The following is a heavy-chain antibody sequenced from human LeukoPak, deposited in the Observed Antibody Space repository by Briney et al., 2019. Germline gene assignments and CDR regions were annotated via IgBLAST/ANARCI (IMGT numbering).Heavy chain of an antibody. J-gene: IGHJ4*02. Sequence: TPGGSLRLSCAASGFTFSDYYMSWIRQAPGKGLEWVSYISSSSSYINYADSVKGRFTISRDNAKNSLYLQMNSLRAEDTAVYYCARDRYILTGYYHFDYWGQGTLVTVSS. CDR2: ISSSSSYI. V-gene: IGHV3-11*06. CDR1: GFTFSDYY. CDR3: ARDRYILTGYYHFDY. D-gene: IGHD3-9*01.